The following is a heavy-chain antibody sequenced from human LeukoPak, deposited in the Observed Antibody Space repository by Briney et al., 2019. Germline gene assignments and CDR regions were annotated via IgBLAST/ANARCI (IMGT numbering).Heavy chain of an antibody. CDR1: GFTFSSCA. Sequence: PGGSLRLSCAASGFTFSSCAMNWVRQAPGMGLEWVSSISGSGGTPYYADSVKGRFTISRDNSKNTLYLQMNNLGPEDTAIYYCAKNAAQYGDYGNFEYWGQGSLVTVSS. J-gene: IGHJ4*02. CDR2: ISGSGGTP. D-gene: IGHD4-17*01. CDR3: AKNAAQYGDYGNFEY. V-gene: IGHV3-23*01.